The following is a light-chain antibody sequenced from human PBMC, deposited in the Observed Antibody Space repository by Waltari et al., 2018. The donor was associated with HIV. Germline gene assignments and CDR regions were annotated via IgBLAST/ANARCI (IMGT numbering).Light chain of an antibody. J-gene: IGLJ2*01. CDR3: CSYGGRRI. Sequence: QSALTQPRSVSGSPGQSVTISCTGTSSDIGVYNYVSWYQQHAGKPPKLVIYDVSKRPSGVPDRFSGSKSGNTASLTISGLQPEDEADYHCCSYGGRRIFAGGTKLTVL. CDR2: DVS. CDR1: SSDIGVYNY. V-gene: IGLV2-11*01.